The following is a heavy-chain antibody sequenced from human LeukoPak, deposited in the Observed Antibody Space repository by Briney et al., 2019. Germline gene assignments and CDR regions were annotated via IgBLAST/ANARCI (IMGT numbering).Heavy chain of an antibody. J-gene: IGHJ6*03. V-gene: IGHV3-30*02. CDR1: GFTFSSYD. CDR2: IRYDGSNK. D-gene: IGHD2-15*01. CDR3: ARGVVAATFYYYMDV. Sequence: PGGSLRLSCAASGFTFSSYDIHWVRQAPGKGLEWVAFIRYDGSNKYYADSVKGRFTISRDNSKNTLYLQMNSLRAEDTAVYYCARGVVAATFYYYMDVWGKGTTVTVSS.